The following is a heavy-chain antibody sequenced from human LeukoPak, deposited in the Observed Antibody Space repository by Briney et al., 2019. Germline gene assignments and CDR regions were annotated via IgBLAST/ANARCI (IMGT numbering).Heavy chain of an antibody. J-gene: IGHJ4*02. CDR1: GFTFSSYS. Sequence: GGSLRLSCAVSGFTFSSYSMNWVRQAPGKGLEWVSYISNSGSTIYYADSVKGRFTISRDNAKDSLYLQISSLRAEDTAVYYCAREMATIRSDYWGQGTLVTVSS. D-gene: IGHD5-24*01. CDR2: ISNSGSTI. V-gene: IGHV3-48*01. CDR3: AREMATIRSDY.